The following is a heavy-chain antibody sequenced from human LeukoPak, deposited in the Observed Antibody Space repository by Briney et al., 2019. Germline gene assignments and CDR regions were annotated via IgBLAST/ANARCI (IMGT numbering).Heavy chain of an antibody. CDR2: ISSSSGTT. V-gene: IGHV3-48*01. D-gene: IGHD6-13*01. Sequence: GGSLRLSCAASGITFSNHRMTWVRQAPGKGLEWISSISSSSGTTHYADSVQGRFIISRDNAKNSLYLQMNSLRAEDTAVYYCARVQSIAAAFWGQGTLVTVSS. J-gene: IGHJ4*02. CDR1: GITFSNHR. CDR3: ARVQSIAAAF.